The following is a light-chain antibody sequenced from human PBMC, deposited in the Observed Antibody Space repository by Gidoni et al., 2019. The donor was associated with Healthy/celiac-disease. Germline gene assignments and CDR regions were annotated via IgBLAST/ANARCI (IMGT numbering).Light chain of an antibody. CDR1: QCMSSY. CDR2: AAS. Sequence: SRISQSPSSSSASTGDSVTISGRACQCMSSYLGWYQQKPGKAPKRLIYAASTLQSGVPSRFSGSGSETDFTLTISCLQSEDFASYCCQQYYRYPLTFGGGTKVEIK. CDR3: QQYYRYPLT. V-gene: IGKV1-8*01. J-gene: IGKJ4*01.